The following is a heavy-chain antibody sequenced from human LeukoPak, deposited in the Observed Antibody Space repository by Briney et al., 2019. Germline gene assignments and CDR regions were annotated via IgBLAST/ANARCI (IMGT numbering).Heavy chain of an antibody. D-gene: IGHD6-13*01. Sequence: GASVKVSCKASGYTLTGYYIHWVRQAPGQGLEWMGRINPNNGGTNYAQKFQGRVTMTRDMSMSTAYMELSRLRSVDTAVYYCARADSSSWLEYYFDYWGQGTLVTVSS. CDR3: ARADSSSWLEYYFDY. J-gene: IGHJ4*02. V-gene: IGHV1-2*06. CDR1: GYTLTGYY. CDR2: INPNNGGT.